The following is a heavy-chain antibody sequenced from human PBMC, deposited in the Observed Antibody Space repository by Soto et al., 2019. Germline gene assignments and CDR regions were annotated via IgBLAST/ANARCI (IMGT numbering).Heavy chain of an antibody. V-gene: IGHV2-5*02. D-gene: IGHD2-15*01. Sequence: QITLKESGPTLEKPTQTLTLTCTFSEFSLSTSGVGVAWIRQPPGKALEWLALIYWDDDKRYRPSPETRLTITKDTSKNQVVLTTTNMDSVDTATYYCAYLPCSGGSCYWFSYSGMDVWGQGTTVTVSS. CDR2: IYWDDDK. CDR3: AYLPCSGGSCYWFSYSGMDV. CDR1: EFSLSTSGVG. J-gene: IGHJ6*02.